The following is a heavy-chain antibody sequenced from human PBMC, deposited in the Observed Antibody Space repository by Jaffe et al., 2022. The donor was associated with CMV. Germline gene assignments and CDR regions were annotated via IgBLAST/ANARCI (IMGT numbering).Heavy chain of an antibody. CDR1: GFTFSSYA. Sequence: EVQLLESGGGLVQPGGSLRLSCAASGFTFSSYAMSWVRQAPGKGLEWVSAISGSGGSTYYADSVKGRFTISRDNSKNTLYLQMNSLRAEDTAVYYCAKVYYGSGSYSKLTYFDYWGQGTLVTVSS. V-gene: IGHV3-23*01. J-gene: IGHJ4*02. CDR2: ISGSGGST. D-gene: IGHD3-10*01. CDR3: AKVYYGSGSYSKLTYFDY.